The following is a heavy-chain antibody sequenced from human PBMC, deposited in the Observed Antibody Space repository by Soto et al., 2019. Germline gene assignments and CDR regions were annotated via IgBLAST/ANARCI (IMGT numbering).Heavy chain of an antibody. V-gene: IGHV4-61*01. D-gene: IGHD4-17*01. CDR2: THSSGST. CDR3: AILTKPTAVTTAFRGGYGLDV. J-gene: IGHJ6*02. CDR1: GGSVSSGNYF. Sequence: QVQLQESGPGLVKPSETLSLTCTVSGGSVSSGNYFWSWIRQPPGKGLEWIGYTHSSGSTNYNPSLKSRVTISVDTSRNQFSLKLTSVTAADTAVYYCAILTKPTAVTTAFRGGYGLDVWGQGTTVTVSS.